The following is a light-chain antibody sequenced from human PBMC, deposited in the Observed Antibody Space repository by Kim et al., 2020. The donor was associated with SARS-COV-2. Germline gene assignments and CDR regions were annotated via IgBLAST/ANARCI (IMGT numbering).Light chain of an antibody. Sequence: VPPGQTASITCSGDRWGDKYACWYQQKPGQSPVLVIYQDSKRPSGIPERFSGSNSGNTATLTIGGTQAMDEADYYCQAWGSSTVVFGGGTQLTVL. CDR3: QAWGSSTVV. V-gene: IGLV3-1*01. CDR1: RWGDKY. CDR2: QDS. J-gene: IGLJ2*01.